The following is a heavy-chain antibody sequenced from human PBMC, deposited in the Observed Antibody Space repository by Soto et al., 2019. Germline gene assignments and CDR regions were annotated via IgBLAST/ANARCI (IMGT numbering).Heavy chain of an antibody. Sequence: SETLSLTCAVYGGSFSGYYWSWIRQPTGKGLEWIGEINHSGSTNYNPSLKSRVTISVDTSKNQFSLKLSSVTAADTAVYYCARGRDDCSSTSCYYYYGMDVWGQGTTVTVSS. V-gene: IGHV4-34*01. CDR2: INHSGST. CDR1: GGSFSGYY. CDR3: ARGRDDCSSTSCYYYYGMDV. D-gene: IGHD2-2*01. J-gene: IGHJ6*02.